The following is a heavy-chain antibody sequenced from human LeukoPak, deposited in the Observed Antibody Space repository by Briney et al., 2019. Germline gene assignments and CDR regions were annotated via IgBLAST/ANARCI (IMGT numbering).Heavy chain of an antibody. CDR2: IIPIFGTA. CDR1: GGTFSSYA. Sequence: ASVKVSFKASGGTFSSYAISWVRQAPGQGLEWMGGIIPIFGTANYAQKFQGRVTITADESTSTAYMELSSLRSEDTAVYYCARDQSGYSYGDFDYWGQGTLVTVSS. V-gene: IGHV1-69*13. D-gene: IGHD5-18*01. CDR3: ARDQSGYSYGDFDY. J-gene: IGHJ4*02.